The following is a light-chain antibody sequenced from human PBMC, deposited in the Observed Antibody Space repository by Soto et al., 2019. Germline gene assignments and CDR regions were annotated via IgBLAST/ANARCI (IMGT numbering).Light chain of an antibody. CDR3: AAWDAPLSACV. CDR1: DSNIGSNS. CDR2: YNN. J-gene: IGLJ1*01. V-gene: IGLV1-47*02. Sequence: QLVLTQPPSASGTAGQVVTISCSGGDSNIGSNSVYWYQHLPRMAPKLLIYYNNQRPSGVPDRFSGSRSGTSASLAIVGLRSEDEAVYYCAAWDAPLSACVFGNGTKLTVL.